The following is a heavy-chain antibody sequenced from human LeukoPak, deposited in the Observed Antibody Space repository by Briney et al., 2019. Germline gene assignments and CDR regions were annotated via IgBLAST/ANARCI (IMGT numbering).Heavy chain of an antibody. Sequence: SGGSLRLSCAASGFTFSSYWMSWVRQAPGKGLEWVANIKQDGSEKYYVDSVKGRFTISRDNAKNSLYLQMNSLRAEDTVVYYCARLRASGLQLYYFDYWGQGTLVTVSS. CDR3: ARLRASGLQLYYFDY. V-gene: IGHV3-7*01. D-gene: IGHD2-15*01. J-gene: IGHJ4*02. CDR1: GFTFSSYW. CDR2: IKQDGSEK.